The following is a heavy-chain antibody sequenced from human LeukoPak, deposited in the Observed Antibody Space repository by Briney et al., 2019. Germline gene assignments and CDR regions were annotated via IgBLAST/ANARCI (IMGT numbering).Heavy chain of an antibody. V-gene: IGHV3-21*01. CDR3: ARDRTVEMATISDY. D-gene: IGHD5-24*01. Sequence: GGSLRLSCAASGFTFSSYSMNWVRQAPGKGLEWVSSISSSSSYIYYADSVKGRFTISRDNAKNSLYLQMNSLRAEDTAVYYCARDRTVEMATISDYGGQGTLVTVSS. CDR1: GFTFSSYS. CDR2: ISSSSSYI. J-gene: IGHJ4*02.